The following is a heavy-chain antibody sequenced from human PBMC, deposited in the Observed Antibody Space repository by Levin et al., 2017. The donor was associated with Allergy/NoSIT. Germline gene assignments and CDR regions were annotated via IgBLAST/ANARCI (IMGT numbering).Heavy chain of an antibody. D-gene: IGHD5-12*01. Sequence: PSETLSLTCAVYGGSFSGYYWSWIRQPPGKGLEWIGEINHSGSTNYNPSLKSRVTISVDTSKNQFSLKLSSVTAADTAVYYCARGGGYYSGYDRGGSSDYWGQGTLVTVSS. CDR1: GGSFSGYY. CDR3: ARGGGYYSGYDRGGSSDY. J-gene: IGHJ4*02. V-gene: IGHV4-34*01. CDR2: INHSGST.